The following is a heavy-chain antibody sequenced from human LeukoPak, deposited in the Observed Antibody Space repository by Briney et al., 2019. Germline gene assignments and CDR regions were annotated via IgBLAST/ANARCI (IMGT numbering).Heavy chain of an antibody. Sequence: PGGSLRLSCAASGFTFSSYGMHWVRQAPGKGLEWVAFIRYDGSNKYYADSVKGRFTISRDNSKNTLYLQMNSLRAEDTAVYYCARVVPAAISADVWGKGTTVTVSS. CDR3: ARVVPAAISADV. CDR2: IRYDGSNK. V-gene: IGHV3-30*02. D-gene: IGHD2-2*01. J-gene: IGHJ6*04. CDR1: GFTFSSYG.